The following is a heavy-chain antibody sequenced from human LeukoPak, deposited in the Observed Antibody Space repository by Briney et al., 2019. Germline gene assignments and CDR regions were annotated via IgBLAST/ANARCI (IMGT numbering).Heavy chain of an antibody. CDR2: IYTSGST. CDR3: ARYIVSYPHDAFDI. J-gene: IGHJ3*02. D-gene: IGHD1-26*01. V-gene: IGHV4-4*07. Sequence: SETLSLTCTVSGGSISSYYWNWIRQPAGKGLEWLGRIYTSGSTNYNPSLKSRVTMSVDTSKNQFSLKLSSVTAADTAFYYCARYIVSYPHDAFDIWGQGTMVTVSS. CDR1: GGSISSYY.